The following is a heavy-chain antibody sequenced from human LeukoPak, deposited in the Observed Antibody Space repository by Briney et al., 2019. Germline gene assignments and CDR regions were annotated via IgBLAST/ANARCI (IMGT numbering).Heavy chain of an antibody. D-gene: IGHD6-13*01. V-gene: IGHV1-2*02. CDR2: INPNSGGT. CDR3: ARGGSSSWYVYDY. CDR1: GYTFTGYY. Sequence: ASVKVSCKASGYTFTGYYMRWVRQAPGQGLEWMGWINPNSGGTNYAQKFQGRVTMTRDTSISTAYMELSRLRSDDTAVYYCARGGSSSWYVYDYWGQGTLVTVSS. J-gene: IGHJ4*02.